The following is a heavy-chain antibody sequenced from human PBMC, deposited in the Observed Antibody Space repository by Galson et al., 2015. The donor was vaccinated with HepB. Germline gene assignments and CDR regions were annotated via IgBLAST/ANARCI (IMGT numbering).Heavy chain of an antibody. CDR3: AKRPKGNLASGDY. CDR2: ISGSGGST. D-gene: IGHD4-23*01. J-gene: IGHJ4*02. CDR1: GFTFSSYA. Sequence: SLRLSCAASGFTFSSYAMSWVRQAPGKGLEWVSAISGSGGSTYYADSVKGRFTISRGNSKNTLYLQMNSLRAEDTAVYYCAKRPKGNLASGDYWGQGTLVTVSS. V-gene: IGHV3-23*01.